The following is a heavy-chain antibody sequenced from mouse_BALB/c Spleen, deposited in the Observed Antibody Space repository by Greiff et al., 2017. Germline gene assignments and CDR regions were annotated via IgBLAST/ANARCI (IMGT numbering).Heavy chain of an antibody. D-gene: IGHD2-1*01. J-gene: IGHJ1*01. Sequence: QVQLKESGPELVKPGASVKISCKASGYAFSSSWLNWVKQRPGQGLEWIGRIYPGDGDTNYNGKFKGKATLTADKSSSTAYMQLSSLTSVDSAVYFCARGGNYVGFDVWGAGTTVTVSS. CDR2: IYPGDGDT. CDR1: GYAFSSSW. CDR3: ARGGNYVGFDV. V-gene: IGHV1-82*01.